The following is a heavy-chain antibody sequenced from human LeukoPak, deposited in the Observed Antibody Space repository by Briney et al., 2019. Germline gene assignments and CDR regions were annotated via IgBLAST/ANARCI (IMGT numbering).Heavy chain of an antibody. V-gene: IGHV4-39*07. CDR2: IYYSGNP. Sequence: SETLSLTCTVSGGSISSASYYWAWIRQPPGKGLEWIGSIYYSGNPDYNPSLKSRVTMSVDTSRNQFSLKVNSVTAADTAVYYCARDSRYFDLWGRGTLVTVSS. J-gene: IGHJ2*01. CDR3: ARDSRYFDL. CDR1: GGSISSASYY.